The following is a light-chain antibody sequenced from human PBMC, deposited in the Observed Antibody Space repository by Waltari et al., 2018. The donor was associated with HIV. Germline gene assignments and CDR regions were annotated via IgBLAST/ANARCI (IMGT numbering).Light chain of an antibody. CDR3: SSYTSSNTLV. V-gene: IGLV2-14*01. CDR1: SSDIGGYTY. CDR2: EVS. Sequence: QSALTQPASVSGSPGQAITISCNGTSSDIGGYTYVSWYHHHPGKAPNLMIYEVSNRPAGVSTRLSCSKAGNTASLTISGLQADDEADDYCSSYTSSNTLVFGTGTKVTVL. J-gene: IGLJ1*01.